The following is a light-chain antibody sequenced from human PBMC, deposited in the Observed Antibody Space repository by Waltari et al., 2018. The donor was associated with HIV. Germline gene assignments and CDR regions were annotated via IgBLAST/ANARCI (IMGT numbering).Light chain of an antibody. CDR2: RNY. CDR1: TSNVETQW. J-gene: IGLJ3*02. Sequence: QSVLTQPPSASGAPGQTVTISCSGSTSNVETQWVYWYQQLPGKAPKLLIYRNYQRPSGVPDRFSSSKSGASASLIISGLRSEDEADYFCGVWDSTLKQWLFGGRTKLTVL. V-gene: IGLV1-47*01. CDR3: GVWDSTLKQWL.